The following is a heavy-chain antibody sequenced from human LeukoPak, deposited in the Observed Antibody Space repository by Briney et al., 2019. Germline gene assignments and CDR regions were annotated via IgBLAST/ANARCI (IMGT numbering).Heavy chain of an antibody. CDR2: IYYSGST. J-gene: IGHJ4*02. D-gene: IGHD5-18*01. CDR3: ARSSLLGYLTFDY. CDR1: GGSISSYY. Sequence: SETLSLTCTVSGGSISSYYWSWIRQPPGKGLEWIGYIYYSGSTNYNPSLESRVTISVDTSKNQFSLKLSSVTAADTAVYYCARSSLLGYLTFDYWGQGTLVTVSS. V-gene: IGHV4-59*01.